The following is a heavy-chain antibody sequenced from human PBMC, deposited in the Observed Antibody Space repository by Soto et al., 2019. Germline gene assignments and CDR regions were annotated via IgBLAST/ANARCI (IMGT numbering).Heavy chain of an antibody. Sequence: GGSLRLSCTVSGFTFNNFGMSWVRQAPGKGLEWVSGVSGEGSDTYYVDSVKGRFTISRDNSKNTLYLQMNSLRVEDTAVYYCAKVPSTGSSEGFDYWGQGTLVTVSS. D-gene: IGHD1-26*01. CDR3: AKVPSTGSSEGFDY. CDR1: GFTFNNFG. CDR2: VSGEGSDT. V-gene: IGHV3-23*03. J-gene: IGHJ4*02.